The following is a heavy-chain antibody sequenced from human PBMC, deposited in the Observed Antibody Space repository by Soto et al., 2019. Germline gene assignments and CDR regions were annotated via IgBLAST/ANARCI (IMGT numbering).Heavy chain of an antibody. J-gene: IGHJ6*02. CDR2: IYHSGST. V-gene: IGHV4-30-2*01. CDR3: ARDLRFGELSGYYGMDV. Sequence: PSETLSLTCAVSGGSISSGGYSWSWIRQPPGKGLEWIGYIYHSGSTYYNPSLKSRVTISVDRSKNQFSLKLSSVTAADTAVYYCARDLRFGELSGYYGMDVWGQGTTVTVSS. CDR1: GGSISSGGYS. D-gene: IGHD3-10*01.